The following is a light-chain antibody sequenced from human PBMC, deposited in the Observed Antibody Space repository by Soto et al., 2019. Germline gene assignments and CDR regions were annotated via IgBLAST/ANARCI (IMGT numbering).Light chain of an antibody. CDR2: DAS. CDR1: ESVSKY. V-gene: IGKV3-11*01. CDR3: QQRGKWPWT. J-gene: IGKJ1*01. Sequence: EIVLTQSPGTLSLSPGKVSPLSCRASESVSKYFAWYQKTPGKAPRLLIYDASKRATGIPARLSGRGYGTDLTSTISSIETEDFEVYYCQQRGKWPWTFGQGTKVDIK.